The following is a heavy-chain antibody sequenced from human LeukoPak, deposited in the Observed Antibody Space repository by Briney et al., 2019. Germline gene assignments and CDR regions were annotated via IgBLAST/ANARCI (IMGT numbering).Heavy chain of an antibody. Sequence: ASVKVSRKASGYTFTGYYMHWVRQAPGQGLEWMGWINPNSGGTNYAQKFQGRVTMTRDTSISTAYMELSRLRSDDTAVYYCARDSWYNPLHDAFDIWGQGTMVTVSS. CDR3: ARDSWYNPLHDAFDI. CDR2: INPNSGGT. V-gene: IGHV1-2*02. CDR1: GYTFTGYY. J-gene: IGHJ3*02. D-gene: IGHD1-1*01.